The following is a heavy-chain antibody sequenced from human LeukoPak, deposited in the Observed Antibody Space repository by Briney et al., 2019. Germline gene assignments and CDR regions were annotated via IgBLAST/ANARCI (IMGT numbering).Heavy chain of an antibody. D-gene: IGHD2-2*02. CDR3: AKDLPENAFDPVVPAAIERVGAFDI. V-gene: IGHV3-23*01. J-gene: IGHJ3*02. Sequence: PGGSLRLSCTASGFTFSTYAMSWVRQAPGKGLDWVSVISGSGAKTYYADSVGGRFTISRDNSKNTLYLQMNSLRAEDTAIYYCAKDLPENAFDPVVPAAIERVGAFDIWGQGTMVTVSS. CDR2: ISGSGAKT. CDR1: GFTFSTYA.